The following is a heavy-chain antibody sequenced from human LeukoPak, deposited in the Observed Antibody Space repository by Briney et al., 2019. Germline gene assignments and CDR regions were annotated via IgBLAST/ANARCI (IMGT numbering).Heavy chain of an antibody. CDR1: GYSISSGYY. Sequence: SETLSLTCTVSGYSISSGYYWGWIRQPPGKWLEWIGSIYYSGSTYYNPSLKSRVTISVDTSKNQFSLKLSSVTAADTAVYYCARGRGSYYDPFDYWGQGTLVTVSS. CDR3: ARGRGSYYDPFDY. V-gene: IGHV4-38-2*02. J-gene: IGHJ4*02. D-gene: IGHD1-26*01. CDR2: IYYSGST.